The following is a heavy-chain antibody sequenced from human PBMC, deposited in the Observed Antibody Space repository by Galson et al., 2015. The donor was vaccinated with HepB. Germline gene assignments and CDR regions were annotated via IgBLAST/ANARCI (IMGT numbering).Heavy chain of an antibody. D-gene: IGHD6-19*01. CDR1: EFTFNRYW. V-gene: IGHV3-7*03. CDR3: ARDRGGGWNL. J-gene: IGHJ1*01. Sequence: SLRLSCAASEFTFNRYWMSWVRQPPGKGLEWVANINQDGGQKYYLDSVRGRFTISRDNAKNSLYLQLNNLRAEDTAVYFCARDRGGGWNLWGQGTLVTVSS. CDR2: INQDGGQK.